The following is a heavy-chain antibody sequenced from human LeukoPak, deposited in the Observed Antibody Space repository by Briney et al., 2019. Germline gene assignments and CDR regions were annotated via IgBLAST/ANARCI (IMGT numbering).Heavy chain of an antibody. CDR3: ARDIYSGTYHDAFDI. D-gene: IGHD1-26*01. J-gene: IGHJ3*02. CDR1: GFTFSSCT. CDR2: VSTSSNYI. V-gene: IGHV3-21*01. Sequence: GGSLRLSCAASGFTFSSCTMNWVRQAPGKGLEWVSSVSTSSNYIYYADSVKGRFTISRDNAKDSLYLQMNSLRAEDTAVYYCARDIYSGTYHDAFDIWGQGTMVTVSS.